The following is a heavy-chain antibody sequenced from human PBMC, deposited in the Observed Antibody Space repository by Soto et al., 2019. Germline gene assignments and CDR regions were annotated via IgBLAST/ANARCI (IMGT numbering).Heavy chain of an antibody. CDR1: GGTFSSYA. V-gene: IGHV1-69*12. D-gene: IGHD2-2*01. CDR2: ISPIFGTA. Sequence: QVQLVQSGAEVKKPGSSVKVSCKASGGTFSSYAISWVRQAPGQGLEWMGGISPIFGTANYAQKFQGRVTITADESTSTAYMALSSLRSEDTAVYYCARNPIVFVPAAYYYYVMDVWGQGTTVTVSS. J-gene: IGHJ6*02. CDR3: ARNPIVFVPAAYYYYVMDV.